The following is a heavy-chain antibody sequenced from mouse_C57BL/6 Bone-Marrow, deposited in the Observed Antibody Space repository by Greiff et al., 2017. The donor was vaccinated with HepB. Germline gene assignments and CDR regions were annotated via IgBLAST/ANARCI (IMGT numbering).Heavy chain of an antibody. V-gene: IGHV1-55*01. CDR1: GYTFTSYW. CDR2: IYPGSGST. J-gene: IGHJ4*01. D-gene: IGHD1-1*02. Sequence: QVQLKQPGAELVKPGASVKMSCKASGYTFTSYWITWVKQSPGQGLEWIGDIYPGSGSTNYNEKFKSKATLTVDTSSSTAYMQLSSLTSEDSAVYYCARREDWMVEAMDYWGQGTSVTVSS. CDR3: ARREDWMVEAMDY.